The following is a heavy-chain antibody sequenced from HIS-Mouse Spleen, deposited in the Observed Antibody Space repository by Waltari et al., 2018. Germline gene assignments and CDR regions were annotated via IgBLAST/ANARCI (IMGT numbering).Heavy chain of an antibody. CDR2: ISSNGGST. CDR3: ARCPHSSSWYYFDY. J-gene: IGHJ4*02. V-gene: IGHV3-64*01. D-gene: IGHD6-13*01. CDR1: GFTFSFYS. Sequence: EVQLVESGGGLVQPGGSLRLSCAASGFTFSFYSLHWVRQAPGKGLEYVSAISSNGGSTYYANSVKGRFTISRDNSKNTLYLQMGSLRAEDMAVYYCARCPHSSSWYYFDYWGQGTLVTVSS.